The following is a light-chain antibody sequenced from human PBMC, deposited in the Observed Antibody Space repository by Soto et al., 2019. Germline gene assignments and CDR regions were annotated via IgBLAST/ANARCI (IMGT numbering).Light chain of an antibody. V-gene: IGKV1-5*01. CDR3: QQYNSYSWT. CDR2: DAS. J-gene: IGKJ1*01. CDR1: QSISSW. Sequence: DVQISQSPPTLSACVGDRVTITCGASQSISSWLAWYQQKPGKAPKLLIYDASSLESGVPSRFSGSGSGTEFTLTISSLQPDDFATYYCQQYNSYSWTSGQGTKVDI.